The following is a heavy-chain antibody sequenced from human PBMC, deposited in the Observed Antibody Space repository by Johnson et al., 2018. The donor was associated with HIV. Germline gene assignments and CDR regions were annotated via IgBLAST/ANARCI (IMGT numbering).Heavy chain of an antibody. CDR2: ISYDGSNK. Sequence: QVQLVESGGGVVQPGRSLRLSCAASGFTFSSYAMHWVRQAPGKGLEWVAVISYDGSNKYYADSVKGRFTIPRDNSKNTLYLQMNSLRAEDRAVYYCARLGVGATWHAFDIWGQGTMVTVSS. J-gene: IGHJ3*02. CDR1: GFTFSSYA. V-gene: IGHV3-30*04. D-gene: IGHD1-26*01. CDR3: ARLGVGATWHAFDI.